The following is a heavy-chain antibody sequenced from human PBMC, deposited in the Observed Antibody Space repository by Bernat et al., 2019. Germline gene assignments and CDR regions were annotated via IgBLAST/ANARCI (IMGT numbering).Heavy chain of an antibody. D-gene: IGHD3-3*01. CDR2: INSDGSST. CDR1: GFTFSSYW. J-gene: IGHJ6*02. CDR3: ARVESYYYYYGMDV. V-gene: IGHV3-74*01. Sequence: EVQLVESGGDLIQPGGSLRLSCAASGFTFSSYWMHWVRQAPGKGLVWVSRINSDGSSTSYADSVKGRFTISRDNAKNTLYLQMNSLRAEDTAVYYCARVESYYYYYGMDVWGQGTTVTVSS.